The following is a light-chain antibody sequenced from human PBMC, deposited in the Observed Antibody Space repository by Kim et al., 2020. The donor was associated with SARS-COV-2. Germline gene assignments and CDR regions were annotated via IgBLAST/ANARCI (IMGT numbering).Light chain of an antibody. Sequence: SPGQSITISCTGTSSDVGSYNLVSWYQQHPGKAPKLMIYEGSKRPSGVSNRFSGSKSGNTASLTISGLQAEYEADYYGCSYAGSGVFGGGTQLTVL. J-gene: IGLJ3*02. CDR1: SSDVGSYNL. CDR2: EGS. CDR3: CSYAGSGV. V-gene: IGLV2-23*01.